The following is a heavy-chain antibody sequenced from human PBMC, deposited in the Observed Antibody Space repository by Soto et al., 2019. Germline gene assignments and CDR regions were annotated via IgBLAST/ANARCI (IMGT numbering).Heavy chain of an antibody. Sequence: GESLKISCAGSGFTFSSYGMHWVRQAPGKGLEWVAVIWYDGSNKYYADSVKGRFTISRDNSKNTLYLQMNSLRAEDTAVYYCAREGGYYYYYGMDVWGQGTTVTVSS. D-gene: IGHD3-16*01. CDR2: IWYDGSNK. J-gene: IGHJ6*02. V-gene: IGHV3-33*01. CDR3: AREGGYYYYYGMDV. CDR1: GFTFSSYG.